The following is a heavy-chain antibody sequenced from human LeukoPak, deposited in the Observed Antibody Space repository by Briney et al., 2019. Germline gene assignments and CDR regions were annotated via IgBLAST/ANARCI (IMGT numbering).Heavy chain of an antibody. CDR3: ATWRGSAWYYFDY. D-gene: IGHD6-19*01. CDR2: ISYDGSNK. Sequence: PGRSLRLPCAASGFIFRNYGMHWVRQAPGKGLEWVALISYDGSNKHYADSVKGRFTISRDNSKNTLYLQMNSLRAEDTAVYYCATWRGSAWYYFDYWGQGTLVTVSS. J-gene: IGHJ4*02. CDR1: GFIFRNYG. V-gene: IGHV3-30*03.